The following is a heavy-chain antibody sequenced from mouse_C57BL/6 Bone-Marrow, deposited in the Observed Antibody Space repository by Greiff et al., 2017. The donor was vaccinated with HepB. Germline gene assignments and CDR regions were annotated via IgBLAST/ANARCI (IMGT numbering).Heavy chain of an antibody. CDR1: GYTFTSYW. V-gene: IGHV1-55*01. Sequence: QVQLQQPGAELVKPGASVKLSCKASGYTFTSYWITWVKQRPGQGLEWIGDIYHGSGSTNYNEKFKSKATLTVDTSSSTAYMQLSSLTSEDSAVYYCAGDYYGSSYDYWGQGTTLTVSS. D-gene: IGHD1-1*01. CDR3: AGDYYGSSYDY. J-gene: IGHJ2*01. CDR2: IYHGSGST.